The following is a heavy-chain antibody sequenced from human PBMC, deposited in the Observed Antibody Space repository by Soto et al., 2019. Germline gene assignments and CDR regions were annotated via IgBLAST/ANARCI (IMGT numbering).Heavy chain of an antibody. CDR1: GFTFRTFK. J-gene: IGHJ5*02. V-gene: IGHV3-23*01. Sequence: GGSLRLSCAASGFTFRTFKLSWFRQLPGKGLEWVSAISGSGDSTYYADSVKGRFTISRDNYQKTLHLQMNSLRAEDTAVYYCAKSGVGRAAVNWFDPWGQGTLVTVSS. CDR3: AKSGVGRAAVNWFDP. D-gene: IGHD6-13*01. CDR2: ISGSGDST.